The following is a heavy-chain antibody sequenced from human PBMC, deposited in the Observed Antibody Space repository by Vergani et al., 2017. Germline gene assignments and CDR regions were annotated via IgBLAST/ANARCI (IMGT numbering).Heavy chain of an antibody. V-gene: IGHV4-31*03. CDR1: GGSISSGGYY. J-gene: IGHJ2*01. CDR2: IYYSGST. CDR3: ARGMAAAGLPYWYFYL. D-gene: IGHD6-13*01. Sequence: QVQLQESGPGLVKPSETLSLTCTVSGGSISSGGYYWSWIRQHPGKGLEWIGYIYYSGSTYYNPSLKSRVTISVDTSKNQFSLKLSSVTAADTAVYYCARGMAAAGLPYWYFYLWGRGTLVTVSS.